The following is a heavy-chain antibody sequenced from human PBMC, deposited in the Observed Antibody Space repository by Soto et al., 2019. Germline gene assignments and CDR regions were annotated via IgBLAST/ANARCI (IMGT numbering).Heavy chain of an antibody. J-gene: IGHJ4*02. CDR2: VFHTGTT. Sequence: QVQLQESGPGLVKPSGTLSLTCAVSGDSVSSPYYWCWVRQPPGKGPEWIGEVFHTGTTSYNPSLRSRVTISMDKSINQFSLDLSSVTAADTAVYYCSRSAGWYAVHSWGPGTLVIVSS. CDR1: GDSVSSPYY. D-gene: IGHD6-19*01. CDR3: SRSAGWYAVHS. V-gene: IGHV4-4*02.